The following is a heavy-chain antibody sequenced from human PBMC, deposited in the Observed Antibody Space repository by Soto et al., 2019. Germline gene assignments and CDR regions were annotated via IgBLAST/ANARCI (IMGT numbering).Heavy chain of an antibody. Sequence: SETLSLTCAVYGGSFIGYYWSCIRHPPFKGLEWIVEINHSGSTNYNPSLKSRVTISVDTSKNQFSLKLSSVTAADAAVYYCARLGVVIALDYWGQGTLVTVSS. V-gene: IGHV4-34*01. J-gene: IGHJ4*02. CDR2: INHSGST. CDR1: GGSFIGYY. CDR3: ARLGVVIALDY. D-gene: IGHD3-3*01.